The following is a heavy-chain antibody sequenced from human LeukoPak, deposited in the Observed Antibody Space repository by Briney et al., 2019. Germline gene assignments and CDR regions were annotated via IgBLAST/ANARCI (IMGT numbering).Heavy chain of an antibody. Sequence: GASVKVSCKASGYTFTGYCMHWVRQAPGQELEWMGWINPNSGGTNYAQKFQGWVTMTRDASISTAYMELSRLRSDDTAVYYCARGYCSSTSCLKQLVYYFDYWGQGTLVTASS. D-gene: IGHD2-2*01. CDR1: GYTFTGYC. CDR2: INPNSGGT. J-gene: IGHJ4*02. CDR3: ARGYCSSTSCLKQLVYYFDY. V-gene: IGHV1-2*04.